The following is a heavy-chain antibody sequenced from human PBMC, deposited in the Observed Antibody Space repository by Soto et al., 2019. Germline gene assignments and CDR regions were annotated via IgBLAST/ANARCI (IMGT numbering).Heavy chain of an antibody. D-gene: IGHD4-4*01. V-gene: IGHV3-23*01. Sequence: GGSLRLSCAASGFTFSSYAMRWVRQAPGKGLEWVWASSGRGGSTYYADSGKGRFTISRDNSKNTLYLQKHSLRTADTAVYYCATDQAFSNPVPSGMDVWGQETEVTVSS. CDR1: GFTFSSYA. CDR2: SSGRGGST. CDR3: ATDQAFSNPVPSGMDV. J-gene: IGHJ6*02.